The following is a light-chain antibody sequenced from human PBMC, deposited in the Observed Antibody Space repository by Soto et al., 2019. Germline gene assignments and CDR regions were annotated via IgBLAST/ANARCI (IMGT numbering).Light chain of an antibody. CDR2: AAS. CDR1: QSITNY. CDR3: QQSYSAPYT. V-gene: IGKV1-39*01. J-gene: IGKJ4*01. Sequence: DIQMTQSPSSLSASVGDTVTISCRASQSITNYLNWFQHKPGRAPSLLIYAASSLQSGVPSRFSGSGSGTDFTLTISSLQPEDFATYYCQQSYSAPYTFGGGTKVEI.